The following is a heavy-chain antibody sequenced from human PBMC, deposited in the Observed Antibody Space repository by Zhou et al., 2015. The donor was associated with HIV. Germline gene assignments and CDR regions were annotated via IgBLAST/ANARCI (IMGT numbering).Heavy chain of an antibody. CDR1: GGIFSGSD. CDR2: IIPIFEIQ. Sequence: LVQSGTEVRKPGSSVKVSCKASGGIFSGSDISWVRQAPGQGLEWMGGIIPIFEIQNYAQKFRGRLTITADKSTNAAYMELTSLRTEDAAVYYCAKSSGNYDYAFVYMGPKGHKLSSLQ. J-gene: IGHJ3*02. CDR3: AKSSGNYDYAFVY. V-gene: IGHV1-69*17. D-gene: IGHD3-22*01.